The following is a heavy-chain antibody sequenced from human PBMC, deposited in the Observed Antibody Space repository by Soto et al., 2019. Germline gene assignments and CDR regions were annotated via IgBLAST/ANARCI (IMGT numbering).Heavy chain of an antibody. J-gene: IGHJ6*02. D-gene: IGHD3-10*01. CDR3: ATMLDAYHGPSGIDV. V-gene: IGHV1-24*01. Sequence: ASGRVSCKVSGDTLSELSMHWVRQAPGKGLEWMGGFDPEDGETIYAQKFQGRVTMTEDTSTDTAYMELSSLRSEDTAVSYCATMLDAYHGPSGIDVSGHGPPVTVSS. CDR2: FDPEDGET. CDR1: GDTLSELS.